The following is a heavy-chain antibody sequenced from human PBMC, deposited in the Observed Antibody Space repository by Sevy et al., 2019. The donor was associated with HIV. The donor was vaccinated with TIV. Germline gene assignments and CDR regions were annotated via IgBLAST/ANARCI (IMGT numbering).Heavy chain of an antibody. D-gene: IGHD6-19*01. CDR2: IGGGGST. V-gene: IGHV3-23*01. Sequence: GGSLRLSCAASGFTFSYYAMTLVRQAPGKGLGWVSGIGGGGSTFYADSVKGRFTIPRDNSKNTLYLQMNSLRAADTALYYCAKAYISGWFFDYWGQETLVTVSS. CDR1: GFTFSYYA. J-gene: IGHJ4*02. CDR3: AKAYISGWFFDY.